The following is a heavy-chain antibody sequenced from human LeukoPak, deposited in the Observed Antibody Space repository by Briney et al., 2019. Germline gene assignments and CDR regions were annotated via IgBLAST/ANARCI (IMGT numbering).Heavy chain of an antibody. D-gene: IGHD3-22*01. J-gene: IGHJ1*01. CDR1: GFTFGSYN. CDR3: ARDRGDYYDSSGYPFHH. V-gene: IGHV3-21*01. Sequence: GGSLRLSCAASGFTFGSYNMNWVRQAPGKGLEWVSSISTSSSYIYYADSVKGRFTISRDNAKKSLYLQMNSLRAGDTAVYYCARDRGDYYDSSGYPFHHWGQGTLVTVSS. CDR2: ISTSSSYI.